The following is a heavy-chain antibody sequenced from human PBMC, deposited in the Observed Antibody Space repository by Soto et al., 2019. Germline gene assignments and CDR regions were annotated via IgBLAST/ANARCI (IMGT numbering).Heavy chain of an antibody. CDR3: GRERWGLLDI. V-gene: IGHV3-74*01. J-gene: IGHJ3*02. CDR2: INADGGIA. D-gene: IGHD7-27*01. CDR1: GFTFSDYW. Sequence: EVQLVESGGGLVQPGGSLRLSCAASGFTFSDYWMAWARQAPGKGLFWVSRINADGGIAHYAESVKGRLTISRDNAKNTLWLQLNSLRDDDTAVYYCGRERWGLLDIWGQGAMVTVSS.